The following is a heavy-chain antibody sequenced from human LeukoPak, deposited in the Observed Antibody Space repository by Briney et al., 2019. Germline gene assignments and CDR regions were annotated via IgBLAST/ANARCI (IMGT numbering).Heavy chain of an antibody. CDR3: ARSVRMITTGFDY. V-gene: IGHV1-46*01. CDR1: GYTFISYY. J-gene: IGHJ4*02. CDR2: INPSGGST. D-gene: IGHD3-16*01. Sequence: ASVKVSCKASGYTFISYYIHWVRQAPGQGLEWMGIINPSGGSTSYAQKFQGRVTMTRDTSTSTVYMELSSLRSEDTAVYYCARSVRMITTGFDYWGQGTLVTVSS.